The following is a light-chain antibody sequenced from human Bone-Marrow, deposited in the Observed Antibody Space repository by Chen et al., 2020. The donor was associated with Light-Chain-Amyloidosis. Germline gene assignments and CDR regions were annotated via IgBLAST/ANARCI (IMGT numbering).Light chain of an antibody. Sequence: VMTQSPVALSVCPGDTATLSCRASQSIRGNLAGYQQRPGQAPRLLMYGASARATGIPARFSGSGFETDFTLTISTIQSEDFAVYYCQQYNNWPLTFGQGTRVDIK. J-gene: IGKJ1*01. CDR3: QQYNNWPLT. CDR1: QSIRGN. V-gene: IGKV3-15*01. CDR2: GAS.